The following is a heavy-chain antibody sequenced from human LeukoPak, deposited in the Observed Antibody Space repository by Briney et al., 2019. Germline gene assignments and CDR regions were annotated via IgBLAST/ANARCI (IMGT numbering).Heavy chain of an antibody. J-gene: IGHJ4*02. D-gene: IGHD3-22*01. CDR3: ARHSAYYYDSSGYPNWFDY. Sequence: PSETLSLTCTVSGGSISSYYWSWIRQPPGKGLEWIGYIYYSGSTNYNPSLKSRVTISVDTSKNQFSLKLSSVTAADTAVYYCARHSAYYYDSSGYPNWFDYWGQGTLVTVSS. CDR1: GGSISSYY. CDR2: IYYSGST. V-gene: IGHV4-59*08.